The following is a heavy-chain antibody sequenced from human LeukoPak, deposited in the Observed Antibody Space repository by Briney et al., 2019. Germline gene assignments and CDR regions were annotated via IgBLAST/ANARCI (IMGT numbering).Heavy chain of an antibody. CDR3: ARDRYYGSGSYYNPRRGYFDY. J-gene: IGHJ4*02. CDR2: IYHSGST. V-gene: IGHV4-38-2*01. D-gene: IGHD3-10*01. Sequence: PSETLSLTCAVSDYSISSGYYWGWIRQPPGKGLEWIGIIYHSGSTYYNPSLKSRVTISVDTSKNQFSLKLSSVAAADTAVYYCARDRYYGSGSYYNPRRGYFDYWGQGTLVTVSS. CDR1: DYSISSGYY.